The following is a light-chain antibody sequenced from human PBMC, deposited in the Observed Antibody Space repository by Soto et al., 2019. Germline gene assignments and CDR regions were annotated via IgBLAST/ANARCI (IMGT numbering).Light chain of an antibody. J-gene: IGLJ3*02. CDR1: STDVGGYNF. V-gene: IGLV2-11*01. CDR2: DVS. Sequence: QSVLTQPGSVSGSPGQSVTISCTGTSTDVGGYNFVSWYQQHPGKAPKLMIYDVSNRPSGVPYRFSGSKSGNTASLTISGLQAEDEADYYCGSYAGNDTWVFGGGTKVTVL. CDR3: GSYAGNDTWV.